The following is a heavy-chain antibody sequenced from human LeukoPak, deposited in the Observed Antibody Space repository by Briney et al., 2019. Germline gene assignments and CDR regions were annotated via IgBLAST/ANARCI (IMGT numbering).Heavy chain of an antibody. D-gene: IGHD6-19*01. CDR3: ATHGVDSGWYYFDY. CDR1: GFTFSSYA. V-gene: IGHV3-30*04. Sequence: GGSLRLSCAASGFTFSSYAMHWVRQAPGKGLEWVAVISYDGSNKYYADSVKGRFTISRDNSKNTLYLQMNSLRAEDTAVYYCATHGVDSGWYYFDYWGQGTLVTVSS. CDR2: ISYDGSNK. J-gene: IGHJ4*02.